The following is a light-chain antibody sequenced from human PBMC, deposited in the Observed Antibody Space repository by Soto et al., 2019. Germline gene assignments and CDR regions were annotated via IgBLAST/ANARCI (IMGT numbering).Light chain of an antibody. CDR3: QQYGSSAYL. Sequence: EIVLTQSPGTLSLSPGERATLSCRASQSVSSSYLAWYQQKPGQAPRLLIYGASSRATGIPDRFSGSGSGTDFTLPISRLEPEDFAVYSCQQYGSSAYLFGQGTKLEIK. CDR2: GAS. J-gene: IGKJ2*01. CDR1: QSVSSSY. V-gene: IGKV3-20*01.